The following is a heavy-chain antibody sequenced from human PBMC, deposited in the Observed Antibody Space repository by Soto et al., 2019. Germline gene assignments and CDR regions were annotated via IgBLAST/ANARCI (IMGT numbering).Heavy chain of an antibody. CDR2: ISAYNGNT. CDR1: GYTFTSYG. D-gene: IGHD6-13*01. V-gene: IGHV1-18*01. Sequence: ASVKVSCKASGYTFTSYGISWVRQAPGQGLEWMGWISAYNGNTNYAQKLQGRVTMTTDTSTSTAYMELRSLRSDDTAVYYCARDNGGSSWSENWFDPWGQGTLVTVSS. CDR3: ARDNGGSSWSENWFDP. J-gene: IGHJ5*02.